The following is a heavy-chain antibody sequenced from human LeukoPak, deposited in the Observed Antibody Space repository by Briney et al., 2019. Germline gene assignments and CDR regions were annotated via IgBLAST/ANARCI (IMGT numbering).Heavy chain of an antibody. D-gene: IGHD1-26*01. J-gene: IGHJ4*02. V-gene: IGHV3-7*01. CDR2: IKGDGSDK. CDR3: ARDWSDLTTNPPDY. CDR1: GLTFSNHW. Sequence: GGSLRLSCAASGLTFSNHWMSWVRQAPGKGLEWVANIKGDGSDKYYVDSVKGRFTISRDNAKNSLFLQMNSLRVEDTAVYYCARDWSDLTTNPPDYWGQGTLVTVSS.